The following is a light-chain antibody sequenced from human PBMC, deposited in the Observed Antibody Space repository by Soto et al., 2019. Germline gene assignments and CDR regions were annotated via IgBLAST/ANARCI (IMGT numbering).Light chain of an antibody. CDR1: QSVLYSSKNKNY. CDR2: WAS. CDR3: QQYYSTRT. Sequence: DIVMTQSPDSLAVSLGERATINCKSSQSVLYSSKNKNYLAWYQQKPGQPPKLLIYWASTQESGVPDRFSGSGSGTDFTLTISSLQAEDVAVYYCQQYYSTRTFGQGTKVEIK. V-gene: IGKV4-1*01. J-gene: IGKJ1*01.